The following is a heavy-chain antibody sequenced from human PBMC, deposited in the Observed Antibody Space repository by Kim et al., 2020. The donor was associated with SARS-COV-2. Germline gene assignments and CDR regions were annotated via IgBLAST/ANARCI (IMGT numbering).Heavy chain of an antibody. Sequence: GGSLRLSCAAASGFTFSSYTMNWVRQAPGKGLEWVSSISSSSSYIYYADSVKGRFTISRDNAKNSLYLQMSSLRDEDTAVYYCARDNFYYGSGSSGGFDYWGQRILVTVSS. J-gene: IGHJ4*02. D-gene: IGHD3-10*01. V-gene: IGHV3-21*06. CDR2: ISSSSSYI. CDR3: ARDNFYYGSGSSGGFDY. CDR1: GFTFSSYT.